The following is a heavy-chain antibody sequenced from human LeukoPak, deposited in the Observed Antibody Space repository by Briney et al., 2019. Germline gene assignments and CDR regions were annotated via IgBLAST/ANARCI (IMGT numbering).Heavy chain of an antibody. CDR3: TREEAACIDY. D-gene: IGHD6-25*01. V-gene: IGHV3-66*01. Sequence: GGSLRLSCAASGFTVSNNYMSWVRQAPGKWLEWVSVIYSRGTTYYADSVKGRFTISRDDSKNTLYLQMNSLRAEDTAVYFCTREEAACIDYLGQGTLVTVSS. J-gene: IGHJ4*02. CDR2: IYSRGTT. CDR1: GFTVSNNY.